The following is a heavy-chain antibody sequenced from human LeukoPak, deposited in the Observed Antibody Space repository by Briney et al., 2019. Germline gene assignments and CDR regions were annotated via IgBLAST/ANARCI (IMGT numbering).Heavy chain of an antibody. J-gene: IGHJ4*02. V-gene: IGHV4-39*07. D-gene: IGHD3-16*01. CDR1: GGSISSSSYY. CDR2: IYYSGST. CDR3: ARFWDYGDYFDY. Sequence: SETLSLTCTVSGGSISSSSYYWGWIRQPPGKGLEWIGSIYYSGSTYYNPSLKSRVTISVDTSKNQFSLKLSSVTAADTAVYYCARFWDYGDYFDYWGQGTLVTVSS.